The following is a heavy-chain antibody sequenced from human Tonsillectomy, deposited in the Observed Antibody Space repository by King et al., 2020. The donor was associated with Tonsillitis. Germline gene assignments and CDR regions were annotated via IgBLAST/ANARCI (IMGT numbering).Heavy chain of an antibody. V-gene: IGHV3-53*01. CDR2: IYSGGST. J-gene: IGHJ5*02. D-gene: IGHD1-26*01. CDR3: ARVGGSYLGPFDP. CDR1: GFTVSSNY. Sequence: VQLVEPGGGLIQPGGSLRLSCAASGFTVSSNYMSWVRQAPGKGLEWVSVIYSGGSTYYADSVKGRFTISRDNSKNTLYLQMNSLRAEDTAVYYCARVGGSYLGPFDPWGQGTLVTVSS.